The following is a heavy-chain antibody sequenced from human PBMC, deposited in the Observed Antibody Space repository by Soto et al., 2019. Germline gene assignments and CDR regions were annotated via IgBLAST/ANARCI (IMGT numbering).Heavy chain of an antibody. J-gene: IGHJ4*02. D-gene: IGHD2-15*01. CDR1: GYTFTSYG. CDR3: ATSNCSGGSCYSYYFDY. Sequence: QVQLVQSGAEVKKPGASVKVSCKTSGYTFTSYGISWVRQAPGQGLEWMGWISAYNGNTNYAQKLQGRVTMTTDTSTSAAYMELRSLRPDDTAVYYWATSNCSGGSCYSYYFDYWGQGTLVTVSS. V-gene: IGHV1-18*01. CDR2: ISAYNGNT.